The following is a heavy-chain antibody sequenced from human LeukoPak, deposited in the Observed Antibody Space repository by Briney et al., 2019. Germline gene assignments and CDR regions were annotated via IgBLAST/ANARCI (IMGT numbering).Heavy chain of an antibody. CDR3: AREHVEMATNAYPLDY. Sequence: GGSLRLSCAASGFTSSDYYMSWIRQAPGKGLEWVSYISSSGSTIYYADSVKGRFTISRDNAKNSLYLQMNSLRAEDTAVYYCAREHVEMATNAYPLDYWGQGTLVTVSS. CDR1: GFTSSDYY. CDR2: ISSSGSTI. J-gene: IGHJ4*02. V-gene: IGHV3-11*01. D-gene: IGHD5-24*01.